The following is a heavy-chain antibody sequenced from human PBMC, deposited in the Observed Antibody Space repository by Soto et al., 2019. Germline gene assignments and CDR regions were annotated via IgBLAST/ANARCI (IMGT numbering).Heavy chain of an antibody. CDR2: IIPIFGTA. CDR1: GGTFSSYA. Sequence: GASVKVSCKASGGTFSSYAISWGRQAPGQGLEWMGGIIPIFGTADYAQKFQGRVTITADKSTSTAYMELSSLRSEDTAVYYCARDNWNEPFDYWGQGTLVTVSS. J-gene: IGHJ4*02. D-gene: IGHD1-20*01. V-gene: IGHV1-69*06. CDR3: ARDNWNEPFDY.